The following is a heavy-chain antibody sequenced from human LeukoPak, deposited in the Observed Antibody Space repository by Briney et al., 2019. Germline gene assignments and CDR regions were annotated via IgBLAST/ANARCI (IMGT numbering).Heavy chain of an antibody. D-gene: IGHD6-13*01. J-gene: IGHJ6*02. CDR3: AREQQLVRGAVGNSYYYYYGMDV. CDR1: GGSISSYY. Sequence: SETLSLTCTVSGGSISSYYWSWIRQPPGKGLEWIGYIYYSGSTNYNPSLKSRVTISVDTSKNQFSLKLSSVTAADTAVYYCAREQQLVRGAVGNSYYYYYGMDVWGQGTTVTVSS. V-gene: IGHV4-59*01. CDR2: IYYSGST.